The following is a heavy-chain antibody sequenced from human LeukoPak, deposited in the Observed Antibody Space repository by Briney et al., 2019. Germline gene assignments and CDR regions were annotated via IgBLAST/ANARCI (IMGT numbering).Heavy chain of an antibody. D-gene: IGHD2-15*01. J-gene: IGHJ3*02. Sequence: GGSLRLSCAASGFTLSTYTMNWVRQAPGKGLEWVSAISGSGGSTYYADSVKGRFTISRDNSKNTLYLQMNSLRAEDTAVYYCAKGQGGIVVVVAAMAFDIWGQGTMVTVSP. CDR3: AKGQGGIVVVVAAMAFDI. CDR1: GFTLSTYT. V-gene: IGHV3-23*01. CDR2: ISGSGGST.